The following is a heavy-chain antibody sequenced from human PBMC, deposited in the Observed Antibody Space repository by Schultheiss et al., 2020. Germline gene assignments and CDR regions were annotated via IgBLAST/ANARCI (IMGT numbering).Heavy chain of an antibody. CDR2: INPNSGGT. D-gene: IGHD3-10*01. V-gene: IGHV1-2*02. J-gene: IGHJ4*02. CDR3: ARDRWLVRGVPRY. Sequence: AAVKVSCKASGYTFTGYYMHWVRQAPGQGLEWMGWINPNSGGTNYAQKLQGRVTMTTDTSTTTACMELRSLRSDDTAVYYCARDRWLVRGVPRYWGQGTLVTVSS. CDR1: GYTFTGYY.